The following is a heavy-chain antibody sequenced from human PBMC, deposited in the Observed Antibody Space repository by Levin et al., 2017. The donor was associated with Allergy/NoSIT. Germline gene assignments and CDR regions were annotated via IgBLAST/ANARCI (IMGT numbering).Heavy chain of an antibody. CDR2: IIPIFGTA. V-gene: IGHV1-69*06. CDR1: GGTFSSYA. CDR3: ARDLGIAVAGTGDFDY. J-gene: IGHJ4*02. D-gene: IGHD6-19*01. Sequence: GASVKVSCKASGGTFSSYAISWVRQAPGQGLEWMGGIIPIFGTANYAQKFQGRVTITADKSTSTAYMELSSLRSEDTAVYYCARDLGIAVAGTGDFDYWGQGTLVTVSS.